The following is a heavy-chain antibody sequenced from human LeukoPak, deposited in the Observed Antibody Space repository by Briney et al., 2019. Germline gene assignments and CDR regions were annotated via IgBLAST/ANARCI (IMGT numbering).Heavy chain of an antibody. CDR2: IGSKANSYAT. D-gene: IGHD3-10*02. CDR3: AELGITMIGGV. CDR1: GFTFSGSA. V-gene: IGHV3-73*01. J-gene: IGHJ6*04. Sequence: GGSLRPSCAASGFTFSGSAMHWVRQASGKGLEWVGRIGSKANSYATAYAASVKGRFTISRDNAKNSLYLQMNSLRAEDTAVYYCAELGITMIGGVWGKGTTVTISS.